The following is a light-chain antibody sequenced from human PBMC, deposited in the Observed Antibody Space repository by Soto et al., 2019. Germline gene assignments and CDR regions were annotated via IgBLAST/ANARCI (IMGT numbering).Light chain of an antibody. CDR2: GAS. J-gene: IGKJ4*01. V-gene: IGKV3-15*01. Sequence: EIVMTQSPATLSVSPGERATLSCRASQGVTTNLAWYQQKPGQAPRLLIYGASTRATGIPARFSCNGSGTEFTLTVSSLQSEDFAVYYCQQYTTWPLSFGGGTQGEIK. CDR1: QGVTTN. CDR3: QQYTTWPLS.